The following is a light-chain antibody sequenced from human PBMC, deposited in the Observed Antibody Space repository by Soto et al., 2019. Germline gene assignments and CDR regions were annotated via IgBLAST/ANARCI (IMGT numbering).Light chain of an antibody. J-gene: IGKJ1*01. Sequence: DIQMTQSPSSLSASVGDRVTITCRASQDISNYLAWYQHKPGKAPKLLIYAASTLQSGVPSRFSGSGSGTDFTLTISSLQPEDVSTYYCQKYNSVPVWFGQGTKVEIK. CDR3: QKYNSVPVW. V-gene: IGKV1-27*01. CDR1: QDISNY. CDR2: AAS.